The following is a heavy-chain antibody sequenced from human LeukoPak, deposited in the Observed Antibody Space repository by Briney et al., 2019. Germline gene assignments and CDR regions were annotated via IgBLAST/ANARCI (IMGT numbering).Heavy chain of an antibody. D-gene: IGHD3-10*01. CDR1: AYIFNDYY. V-gene: IGHV1-2*02. J-gene: IGHJ4*02. CDR2: INPKSGGT. Sequence: EASVEVSCKASAYIFNDYYMWWVRQAPGQGLEWMGWINPKSGGTTYAEIFQGRVTMTSDTSFSTIYMELSSLTRDDTAISYCARYMRVVRGLLIAPLAYWGQGTLVTVSS. CDR3: ARYMRVVRGLLIAPLAY.